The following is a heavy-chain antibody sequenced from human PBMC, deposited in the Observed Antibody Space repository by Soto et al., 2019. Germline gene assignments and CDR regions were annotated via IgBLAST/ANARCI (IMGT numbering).Heavy chain of an antibody. Sequence: GGSLRLSCAASGFTFSKYWMYWVRQAPGKGLVWVSRINGDGSSTTYADSVKGRFTISRDNANNTLHLQMNSLRAEDTALYYCQSSGGTYRLWYLDLWGRGTLVTVSS. CDR3: QSSGGTYRLWYLDL. D-gene: IGHD1-26*01. CDR2: INGDGSST. V-gene: IGHV3-74*03. J-gene: IGHJ2*01. CDR1: GFTFSKYW.